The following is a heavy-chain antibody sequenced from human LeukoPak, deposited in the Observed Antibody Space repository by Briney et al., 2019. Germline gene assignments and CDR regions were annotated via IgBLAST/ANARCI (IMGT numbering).Heavy chain of an antibody. CDR1: GYTFTGYY. CDR3: ARDPGDSSSWSSFDY. CDR2: INPNSGGT. J-gene: IGHJ4*02. V-gene: IGHV1-2*02. D-gene: IGHD6-13*01. Sequence: ASVKVSCKASGYTFTGYYMHWVRQAPGQGLEWMGWINPNSGGTNYAQKFQGRVTMTRDTSISTAYMELSRLRSDDTAVYYCARDPGDSSSWSSFDYWGQGTLVTVSS.